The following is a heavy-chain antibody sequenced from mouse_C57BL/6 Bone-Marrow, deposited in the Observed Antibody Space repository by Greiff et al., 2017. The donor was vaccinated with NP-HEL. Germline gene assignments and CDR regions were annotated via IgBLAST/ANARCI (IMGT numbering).Heavy chain of an antibody. CDR3: SRDYGSFYYYAMDY. Sequence: VHVKQSGAELVKPGASVKLSCTASGFNIKDYYMHWVKQRTEQGLEWIGRIDPEDGETKYAPKFQGKATITADTSSNTAYLHLSSLTSEDTAVYYCSRDYGSFYYYAMDYWGQGTSVTVSS. D-gene: IGHD1-1*01. CDR2: IDPEDGET. CDR1: GFNIKDYY. V-gene: IGHV14-2*01. J-gene: IGHJ4*01.